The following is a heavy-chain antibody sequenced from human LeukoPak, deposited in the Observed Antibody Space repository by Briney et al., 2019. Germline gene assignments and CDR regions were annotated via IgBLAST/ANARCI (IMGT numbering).Heavy chain of an antibody. CDR1: GGSFSGYY. CDR3: ARGGRIAAAGTGYFDY. Sequence: PSETLSLTCAAYGGSFSGYYWSWIRQPPGKGLEWIGEINHSGSTNYNPSLKSRVTISVDTSKNQFSLKLSSVTAADTAVYYCARGGRIAAAGTGYFDYWGQGTLVTVSS. J-gene: IGHJ4*02. V-gene: IGHV4-34*01. CDR2: INHSGST. D-gene: IGHD6-13*01.